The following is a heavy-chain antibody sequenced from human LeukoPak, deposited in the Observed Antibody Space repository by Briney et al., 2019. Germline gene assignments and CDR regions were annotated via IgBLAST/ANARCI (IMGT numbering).Heavy chain of an antibody. D-gene: IGHD1-14*01. Sequence: PGGSLRLSCAASGFSFSSYWMSWVRQAPGKGLEWVANIKRDGSEKYYVDSVKGRFTISRDNAKNSLYLQMDSLRVEDTAVYYCAGNLGYWGQGTLVPVSS. J-gene: IGHJ4*02. CDR3: AGNLGY. V-gene: IGHV3-7*01. CDR1: GFSFSSYW. CDR2: IKRDGSEK.